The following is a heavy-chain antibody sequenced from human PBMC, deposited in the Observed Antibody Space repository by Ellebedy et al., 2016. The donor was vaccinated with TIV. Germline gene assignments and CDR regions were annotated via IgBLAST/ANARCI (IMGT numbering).Heavy chain of an antibody. CDR3: TKDLLRGIWGGSGRDY. Sequence: SLKLSXAASGFTFDDYAMHWVRQAPRKGLEWDSGISWRGHYIGYADSVRGRFTISRGNAKNSLYLQMNSLRIEDTAVYYCTKDLLRGIWGGSGRDYWGQGTLVTVSS. CDR1: GFTFDDYA. D-gene: IGHD7-27*01. V-gene: IGHV3-9*01. J-gene: IGHJ4*02. CDR2: ISWRGHYI.